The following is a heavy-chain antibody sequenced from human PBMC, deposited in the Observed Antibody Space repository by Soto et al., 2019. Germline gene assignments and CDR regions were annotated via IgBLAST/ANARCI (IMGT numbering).Heavy chain of an antibody. Sequence: GGSLRLSCTTSGFTFGDYALSWVRQAPGKGLEWVGFIRRNAYGGTTDYAASVKGRFTISRDDSKSIAYLQMNSLRTEDTALYYCTRASSLDFDFWGQGTLVTVS. CDR2: IRRNAYGGTT. V-gene: IGHV3-49*04. D-gene: IGHD3-16*01. J-gene: IGHJ4*02. CDR3: TRASSLDFDF. CDR1: GFTFGDYA.